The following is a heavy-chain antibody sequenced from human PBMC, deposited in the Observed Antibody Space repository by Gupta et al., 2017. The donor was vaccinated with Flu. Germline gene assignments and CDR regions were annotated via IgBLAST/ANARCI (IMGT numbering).Heavy chain of an antibody. Sequence: EVHLVESGGGLVKPGGSLRLPCAASGFTFSTYSFNWVRQAPGKGLEWVSSISSSSSFIYYADSVRGRFTVSRDNAKNSLFLHMDNLRAEDAAIYYCVRSFAYANGASYDYWGQGTQVTVSS. CDR3: VRSFAYANGASYDY. J-gene: IGHJ4*02. D-gene: IGHD2-8*01. CDR2: ISSSSSFI. CDR1: GFTFSTYS. V-gene: IGHV3-21*01.